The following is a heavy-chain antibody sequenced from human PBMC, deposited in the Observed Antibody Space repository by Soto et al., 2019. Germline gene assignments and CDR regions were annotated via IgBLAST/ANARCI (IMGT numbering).Heavy chain of an antibody. CDR2: IYSSGST. J-gene: IGHJ6*02. V-gene: IGHV3-53*01. CDR3: ARAVGGTSSYYYSGLDV. Sequence: GGSLRLSCAASGFTGSSNYMSWVRQAPGKGLEWVSGIYSSGSTYYEDSVKGRFTISRDNSKSTLYLQMNNLRAEDTAVYYCARAVGGTSSYYYSGLDVWGQGTTVTVSS. D-gene: IGHD1-26*01. CDR1: GFTGSSNY.